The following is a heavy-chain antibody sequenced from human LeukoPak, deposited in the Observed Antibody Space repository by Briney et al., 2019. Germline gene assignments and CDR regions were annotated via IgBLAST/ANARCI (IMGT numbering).Heavy chain of an antibody. D-gene: IGHD5-12*01. J-gene: IGHJ2*01. CDR1: GGSISSYY. CDR3: ARDKVDIVATTSNWHFDL. V-gene: IGHV4-4*07. CDR2: IYTSGST. Sequence: SETLSLTCTVSGGSISSYYWSWIRQPAGKGLEWIGRIYTSGSTNYNPSLKSRVTMSVDTSKNQFPLKLSSVTAADTAVYYCARDKVDIVATTSNWHFDLWGRGTLVTVSS.